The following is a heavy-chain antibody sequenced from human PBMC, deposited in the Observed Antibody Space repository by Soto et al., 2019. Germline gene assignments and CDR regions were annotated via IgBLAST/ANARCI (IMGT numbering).Heavy chain of an antibody. CDR3: AKDPTNYYGSGSYGLFDY. CDR1: GFTFSSYA. J-gene: IGHJ4*02. CDR2: ISASGGST. Sequence: PGGSLRLSCAASGFTFSSYAMNWVRQAPGKGLEWVSAISASGGSTYYADSVKGRFTISRDNSKNTLYLQMNSLRAEDTAVYYCAKDPTNYYGSGSYGLFDYWGQGTLVTVS. D-gene: IGHD3-10*01. V-gene: IGHV3-23*01.